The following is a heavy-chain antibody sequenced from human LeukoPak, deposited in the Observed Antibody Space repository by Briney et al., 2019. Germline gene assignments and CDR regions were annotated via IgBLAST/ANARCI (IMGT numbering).Heavy chain of an antibody. V-gene: IGHV4-34*01. CDR3: ARVRVDYDILTTPDY. Sequence: SETLSLTCAVYGGPFSGYYWSWIRQPPGKGLEWIGEINHSGSTNYNPSLKSRVTISVDTSKNQFSLKLSSVTAADTAVYYCARVRVDYDILTTPDYWGQGTLVTVSS. D-gene: IGHD3-9*01. CDR1: GGPFSGYY. J-gene: IGHJ4*02. CDR2: INHSGST.